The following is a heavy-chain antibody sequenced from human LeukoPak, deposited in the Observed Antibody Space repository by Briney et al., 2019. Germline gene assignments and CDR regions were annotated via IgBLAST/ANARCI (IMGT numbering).Heavy chain of an antibody. CDR2: IHTSGST. D-gene: IGHD2-2*01. V-gene: IGHV4-61*02. CDR1: GGSINSGNYY. CDR3: ARGAQVVPASVWFDP. J-gene: IGHJ5*02. Sequence: KPSETLSLTCTVSGGSINSGNYYWSWIRQPAGKGLEWIGRIHTSGSTNSNPSLKSRVTISVDTSKNQFSLKLSSVTAADTAVYYCARGAQVVPASVWFDPWGQGTLVTVSS.